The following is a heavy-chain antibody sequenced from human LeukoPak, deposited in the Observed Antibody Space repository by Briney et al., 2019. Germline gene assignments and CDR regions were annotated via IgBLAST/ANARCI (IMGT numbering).Heavy chain of an antibody. V-gene: IGHV1-18*01. CDR2: ISAYNGNT. Sequence: ASVKVSCKASGYTFTSYGISWVRQAPGQGLEWMGWISAYNGNTNYAQKLQGRVTMTTDTSTSTAYRELRSLRSDDTAVYYCASVSSFVVGGTEFDPWGQGTLVTVSS. D-gene: IGHD2-21*01. CDR1: GYTFTSYG. CDR3: ASVSSFVVGGTEFDP. J-gene: IGHJ5*02.